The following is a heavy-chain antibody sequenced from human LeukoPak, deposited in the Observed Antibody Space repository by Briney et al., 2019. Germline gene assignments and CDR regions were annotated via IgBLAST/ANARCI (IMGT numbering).Heavy chain of an antibody. D-gene: IGHD6-6*01. V-gene: IGHV3-48*03. Sequence: SGGSLRLSCAASGFTFSSYEMNWVRQAPGKGLEWVSYISSGSSSIFYADSVKGRFTISRDNSKNSLYLQMNSLRVEDTAVYHCARGGIAARFAYWGQGTLVTVSS. J-gene: IGHJ4*02. CDR3: ARGGIAARFAY. CDR2: ISSGSSSI. CDR1: GFTFSSYE.